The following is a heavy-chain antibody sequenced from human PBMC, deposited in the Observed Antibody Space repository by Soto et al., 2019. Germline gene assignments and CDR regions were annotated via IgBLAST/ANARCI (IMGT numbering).Heavy chain of an antibody. D-gene: IGHD3-22*01. J-gene: IGHJ5*02. CDR1: GYSFTRCG. V-gene: IGHV1-18*01. CDR2: ISAYNGNT. CDR3: ARGRIVVLGNWFDP. Sequence: ASVKVSCKAAGYSFTRCGISWVRQAPGQGLEWMGWISAYNGNTNYAQKLQGRVTMTTDTSTSTAYMELRSLRSDDTAVYYCARGRIVVLGNWFDPWGQGTLVTVSS.